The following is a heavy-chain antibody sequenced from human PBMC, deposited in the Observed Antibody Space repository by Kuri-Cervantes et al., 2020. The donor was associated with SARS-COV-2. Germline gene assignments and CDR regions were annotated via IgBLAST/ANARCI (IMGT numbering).Heavy chain of an antibody. CDR2: IYSGGST. CDR1: GFTFSSYA. Sequence: GESLKISCAASGFTFSSYAMSWVRQAPGKGLEWVSVIYSGGSTYYADSVKGRFTTSRDNSKNTLYLQMNSLRAEDTAVYYCARAATAFLYYFDYWGQGSLVTVSS. CDR3: ARAATAFLYYFDY. D-gene: IGHD2-21*02. J-gene: IGHJ4*02. V-gene: IGHV3-66*02.